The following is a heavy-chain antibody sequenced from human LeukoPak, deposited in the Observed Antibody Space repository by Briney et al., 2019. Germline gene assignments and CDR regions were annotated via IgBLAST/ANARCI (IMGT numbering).Heavy chain of an antibody. CDR2: ISASGDST. CDR1: GFTFSNYV. Sequence: PGGSLRLSCAASGFTFSNYVMSWVRQAPGKGLEWVSAISASGDSTFYADSVKGRLTISRDNSKNTLYHQMNSLRAEDTAMYYCARDGSSRSLQFWGQGTLVTVSS. V-gene: IGHV3-23*01. CDR3: ARDGSSRSLQF. J-gene: IGHJ1*01.